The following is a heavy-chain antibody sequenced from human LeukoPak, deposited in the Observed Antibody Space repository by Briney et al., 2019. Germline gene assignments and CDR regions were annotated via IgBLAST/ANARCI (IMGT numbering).Heavy chain of an antibody. CDR2: IHTSGSN. CDR1: GVSISPYY. V-gene: IGHV4-4*09. D-gene: IGHD3-3*01. J-gene: IGHJ3*01. CDR3: ARLSAAVHLGAFDL. Sequence: PSETLSLTCAVSGVSISPYYWAWIRQPPGEGLEWIGYIHTSGSNNQYPSLKSRVTISVDKSKNHFSLGLTSVTAADTAVYYCARLSAAVHLGAFDLWGQGTMVTVSS.